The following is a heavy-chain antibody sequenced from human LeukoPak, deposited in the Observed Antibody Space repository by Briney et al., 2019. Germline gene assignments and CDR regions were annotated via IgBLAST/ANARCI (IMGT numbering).Heavy chain of an antibody. CDR3: ARVTEKNYYYYMDV. J-gene: IGHJ6*03. CDR2: IYYSGST. Sequence: SETLSLTCTVSGGSISRYYWSWIRQPPGKGLEWIGYIYYSGSTNYNPSRKSRVTISVDTSKNQFSLKLSSVTAADTAVYYCARVTEKNYYYYMDVWGKGTTVTISS. CDR1: GGSISRYY. V-gene: IGHV4-59*01.